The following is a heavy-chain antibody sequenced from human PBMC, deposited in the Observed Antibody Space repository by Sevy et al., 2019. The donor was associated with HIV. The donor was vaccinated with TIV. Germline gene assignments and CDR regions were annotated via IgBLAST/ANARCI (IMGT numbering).Heavy chain of an antibody. V-gene: IGHV5-51*01. Sequence: GESLKISCKGSGYSFTSYWIGWVRQMPGKGLEWMGIIYPGDSDTRYSPSFQGQVTISADKSISTAYLQRSSLKASDTAMYYCARRKGPVGAPFDNWGQGTLVTVSS. CDR3: ARRKGPVGAPFDN. J-gene: IGHJ4*02. CDR1: GYSFTSYW. D-gene: IGHD1-26*01. CDR2: IYPGDSDT.